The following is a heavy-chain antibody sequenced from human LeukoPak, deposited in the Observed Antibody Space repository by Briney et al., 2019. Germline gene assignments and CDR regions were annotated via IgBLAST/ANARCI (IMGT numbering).Heavy chain of an antibody. CDR1: GFTFSSYW. J-gene: IGHJ4*02. D-gene: IGHD5-18*01. V-gene: IGHV3-7*01. CDR2: INQGGSEK. Sequence: GGSLRLSCAASGFTFSSYWMSWVRQAPEKGLEWVANINQGGSEKYYADSVKGRLTISRDNAKNSLYLQMNSLRAEDTAVYYCARDETALDSWGQGTLVTVSS. CDR3: ARDETALDS.